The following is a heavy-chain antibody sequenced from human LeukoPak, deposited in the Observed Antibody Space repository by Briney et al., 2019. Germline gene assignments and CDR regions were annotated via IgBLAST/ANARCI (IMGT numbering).Heavy chain of an antibody. CDR1: GFTFSSSG. D-gene: IGHD3-3*01. J-gene: IGHJ3*02. Sequence: SVTVSCTASGFTFSSSGVQWVRQARGQRLEWIGWLVVGRGNTNYAQNFQERVTITRDMSTSTAYMELSSLRSEDTAMYYCATGLTIQGAFDIWGQGTMVTVSS. CDR3: ATGLTIQGAFDI. V-gene: IGHV1-58*01. CDR2: LVVGRGNT.